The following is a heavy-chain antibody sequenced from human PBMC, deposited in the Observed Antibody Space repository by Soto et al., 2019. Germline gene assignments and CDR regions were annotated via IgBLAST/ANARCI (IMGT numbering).Heavy chain of an antibody. J-gene: IGHJ5*02. Sequence: QLQLQELGPGLVKPSETLSLTCNVSGGSISTASYYWGWIRQAPGKGLEWIASVNYAGTTYYSPSRTSRIAISIDTPKNQFSLKVNSVTAADTGLYFCARLMMDRSWYFDWFDPWGQGTLVTVSS. CDR2: VNYAGTT. CDR1: GGSISTASYY. CDR3: ARLMMDRSWYFDWFDP. V-gene: IGHV4-39*01. D-gene: IGHD6-13*01.